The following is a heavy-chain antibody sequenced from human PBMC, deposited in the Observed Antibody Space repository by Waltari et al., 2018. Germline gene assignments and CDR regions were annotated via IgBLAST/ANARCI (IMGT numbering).Heavy chain of an antibody. J-gene: IGHJ5*02. CDR3: ARNRRIAVAGTKYNWFDP. Sequence: QVQLVQSGAEVKKPGASVKVSCKASGYTFTGYYMHWVRQAPGQGLEWMGWITPNSGGTNYAQKFQGRVTMTRDTSISTAYMELSRLRSDDTAVYYCARNRRIAVAGTKYNWFDPWGQGTLVTVSS. CDR2: ITPNSGGT. D-gene: IGHD6-19*01. V-gene: IGHV1-2*02. CDR1: GYTFTGYY.